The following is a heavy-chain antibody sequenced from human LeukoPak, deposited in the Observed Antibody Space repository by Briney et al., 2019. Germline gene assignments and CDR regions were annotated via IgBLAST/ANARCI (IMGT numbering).Heavy chain of an antibody. CDR2: ISYDGSNK. CDR1: GFTFSSYA. CDR3: AREALVVVSSFDY. J-gene: IGHJ4*02. V-gene: IGHV3-30*04. Sequence: GGSLRLSCAASGFTFSSYAIHWVRQAPGKGLEWVAVISYDGSNKYYADSVKGRFTISRDNSKNTLYLQMNSLRAEDTAVYYCAREALVVVSSFDYWGQGTLVTVSS. D-gene: IGHD3-22*01.